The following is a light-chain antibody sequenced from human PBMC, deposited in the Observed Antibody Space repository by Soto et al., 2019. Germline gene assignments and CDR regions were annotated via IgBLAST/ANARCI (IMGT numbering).Light chain of an antibody. CDR2: AAS. V-gene: IGKV1-39*01. CDR1: QFIDSY. Sequence: DIQLTQSPTSLSASVGDRVTIACRASQFIDSYLNWYQQKPGKAPKLLIYAASSLQSGVSSRFSGSGSGTDFTLTINSLQPEDFATYYCQQSYSPTRTFGQGTKVEIK. J-gene: IGKJ1*01. CDR3: QQSYSPTRT.